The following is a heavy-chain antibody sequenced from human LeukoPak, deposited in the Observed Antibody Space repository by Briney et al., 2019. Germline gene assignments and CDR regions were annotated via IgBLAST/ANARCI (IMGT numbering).Heavy chain of an antibody. Sequence: SVKVSCKASGFTFTSSAMQWVRQARGQRLEXXXXIVVGSGNTNYAQKFQERVTITRDMSTSTAYMELSSLRSEDTAVYYCAANPYYYDSSGYLDYWGQGTLVTVSS. J-gene: IGHJ4*02. CDR2: IVVGSGNT. D-gene: IGHD3-22*01. V-gene: IGHV1-58*02. CDR3: AANPYYYDSSGYLDY. CDR1: GFTFTSSA.